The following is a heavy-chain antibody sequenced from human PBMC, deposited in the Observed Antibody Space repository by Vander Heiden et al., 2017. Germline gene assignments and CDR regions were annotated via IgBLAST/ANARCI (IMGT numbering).Heavy chain of an antibody. CDR3: ARGYRFVTAEYDSSGNDAFDI. CDR1: GGSFSGYY. J-gene: IGHJ3*02. CDR2: INHSGST. D-gene: IGHD3-22*01. V-gene: IGHV4-34*01. Sequence: QVQLQQWGAGLLKPSETLSLTCAVYGGSFSGYYWSWLRQPPGKGLGWIGEINHSGSTNYNPSLKSRATISVDTSKNQFSLKLSSVTAADTAVYYCARGYRFVTAEYDSSGNDAFDIWGQGTMVTVSS.